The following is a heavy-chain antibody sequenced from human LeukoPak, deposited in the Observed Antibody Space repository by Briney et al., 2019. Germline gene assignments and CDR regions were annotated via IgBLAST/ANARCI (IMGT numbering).Heavy chain of an antibody. J-gene: IGHJ4*02. Sequence: SETLSLTCTVSGGSISSSSYYWGWIRQPPGKGLEWIGYIYYSGNPNYNPSLKSRVTISVDTSKSQFSLKLSSVTAADTAVYYCARDGRYSYGYDYWGQGTLVTVSS. D-gene: IGHD5-18*01. CDR2: IYYSGNP. V-gene: IGHV4-61*05. CDR3: ARDGRYSYGYDY. CDR1: GGSISSSSYY.